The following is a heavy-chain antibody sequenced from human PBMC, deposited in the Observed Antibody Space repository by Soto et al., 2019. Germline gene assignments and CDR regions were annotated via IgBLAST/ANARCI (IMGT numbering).Heavy chain of an antibody. J-gene: IGHJ6*03. D-gene: IGHD1-1*01. CDR2: INAGAGYT. V-gene: IGHV1-3*01. Sequence: ASVKVSCKDSGYTFTNFAIHWVRQAPGQRLEWMGWINAGAGYTRYAHKFQGRVSFTRDTSANTTYLEVSNLRSEDTAVYHCVRDSYMEPDNYYLYMDAWGKANTVTVSS. CDR1: GYTFTNFA. CDR3: VRDSYMEPDNYYLYMDA.